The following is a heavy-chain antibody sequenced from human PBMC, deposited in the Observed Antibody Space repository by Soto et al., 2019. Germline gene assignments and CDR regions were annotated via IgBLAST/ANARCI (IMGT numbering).Heavy chain of an antibody. CDR1: GFTFSSYA. J-gene: IGHJ6*02. CDR3: AKDPRTTRAPLMAV. Sequence: GGALRLSCAASGFTFSSYAMSWVRQAPGKGLEWVSAISGSGGSTYYADSVKGRFTISRDNSKNTLYLQMNSLRAEDTAVYYCAKDPRTTRAPLMAVWGQGTKVTVSS. D-gene: IGHD1-7*01. V-gene: IGHV3-23*01. CDR2: ISGSGGST.